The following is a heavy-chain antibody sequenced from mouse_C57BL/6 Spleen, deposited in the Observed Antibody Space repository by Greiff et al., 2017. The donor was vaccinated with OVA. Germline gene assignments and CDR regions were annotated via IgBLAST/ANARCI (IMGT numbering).Heavy chain of an antibody. Sequence: EVQLQQPGPELVKPGASVKMSCKASGYTFTDYNMHWVKQSHGKSLEWIGYINPNNGGTSYNQKFKGKATLTVNKSSSTAYMELRSLTSEDSAVYYCAREEGYYYGSSSFAYWGQGTLVTVSA. V-gene: IGHV1-22*01. CDR2: INPNNGGT. CDR3: AREEGYYYGSSSFAY. D-gene: IGHD1-1*01. CDR1: GYTFTDYN. J-gene: IGHJ3*01.